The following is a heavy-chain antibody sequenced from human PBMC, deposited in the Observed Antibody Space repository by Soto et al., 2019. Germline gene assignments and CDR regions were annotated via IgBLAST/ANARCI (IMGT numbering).Heavy chain of an antibody. Sequence: QVQLVQSGAEVKKPGASVKVSCKASGYTFTSYDINWVRQATGQGLEWMGWKNPSSGNTGYAQKFQGRVTMTRNTSISTAYMELSSLRSEDTAVYYCARERHDYSNQRFDPWGQGTLVTVSS. V-gene: IGHV1-8*01. CDR2: KNPSSGNT. J-gene: IGHJ5*02. CDR1: GYTFTSYD. CDR3: ARERHDYSNQRFDP. D-gene: IGHD4-4*01.